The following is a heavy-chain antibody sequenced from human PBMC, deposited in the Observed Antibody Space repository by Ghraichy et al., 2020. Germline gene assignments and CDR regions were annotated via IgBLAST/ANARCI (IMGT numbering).Heavy chain of an antibody. CDR1: GGSIRPHY. D-gene: IGHD5-18*01. V-gene: IGHV4-59*08. CDR3: ARRGRGYSLYYYGLDF. CDR2: VHYTGGS. Sequence: SETLSLTCSVSGGSIRPHYWSWIRQPPGKGLEWIGYVHYTGGSDYDPSLKSRVSISVDTSKNQFSLTLTSVTAADTAVYYCARRGRGYSLYYYGLDFWGRGTTVTVAS. J-gene: IGHJ6*02.